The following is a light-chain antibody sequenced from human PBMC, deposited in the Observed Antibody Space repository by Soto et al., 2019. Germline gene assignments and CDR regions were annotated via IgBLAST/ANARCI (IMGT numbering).Light chain of an antibody. CDR3: PQSYSTPRD. CDR2: AAS. V-gene: IGKV1-39*01. Sequence: IQMTQSPSSLSASVGDRVTIPCRASQSISNSLNWYQQKPGRAPKLLIYAASSLQSGVPSRFSGSGSGTDFILTISSLQPEDFATYYCPQSYSTPRDFGQGTLLAIK. J-gene: IGKJ5*01. CDR1: QSISNS.